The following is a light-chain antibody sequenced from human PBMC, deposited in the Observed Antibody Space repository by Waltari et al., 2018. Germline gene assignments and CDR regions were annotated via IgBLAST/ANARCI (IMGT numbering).Light chain of an antibody. Sequence: QSVLNQPPSVSGTPGQTVTISCSGSNSNIANTYVYWYQQLPGMAPKHLICRNNPGPSGVPYRSSCSTSGTSASLAISGLRSEDEAHYSCAIWDDGVIFGGGTKLTVL. CDR3: AIWDDGVI. V-gene: IGLV1-47*01. CDR1: NSNIANTY. CDR2: RNN. J-gene: IGLJ2*01.